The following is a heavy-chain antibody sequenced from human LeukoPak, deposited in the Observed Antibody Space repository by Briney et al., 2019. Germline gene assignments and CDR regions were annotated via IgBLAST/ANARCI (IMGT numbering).Heavy chain of an antibody. CDR2: IYMTGKT. V-gene: IGHV4-4*07. CDR1: GASISSYY. Sequence: PSETLSLTCTVSGASISSYYWSWFRQPAGKGLEWIGRIYMTGKTNYNPSLESRVTLSVDMSKNQFSLKVSSVTAADTAMYYCARDGRYCTNDVCSGYFDTWGQGTLVTVSS. CDR3: ARDGRYCTNDVCSGYFDT. D-gene: IGHD2-8*01. J-gene: IGHJ4*02.